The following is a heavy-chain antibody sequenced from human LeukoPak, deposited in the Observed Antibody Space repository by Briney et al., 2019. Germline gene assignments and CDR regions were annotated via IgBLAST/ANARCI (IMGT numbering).Heavy chain of an antibody. J-gene: IGHJ5*02. CDR2: IYHSGDT. V-gene: IGHV4-38-2*02. CDR1: GYSVSSGYY. Sequence: SETLSLTCTVSGYSVSSGYYWGWIRQPPGKGLEWIASIYHSGDTYYNPSLRGRVTISLDTSKNQLSLKLSSVTAADTAVYYCARSKAHLSTSWYGSWFDPWGQGTLVTVSS. CDR3: ARSKAHLSTSWYGSWFDP. D-gene: IGHD2-2*01.